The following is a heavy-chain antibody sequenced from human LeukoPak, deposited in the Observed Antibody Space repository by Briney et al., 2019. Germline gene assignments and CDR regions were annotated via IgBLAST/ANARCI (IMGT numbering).Heavy chain of an antibody. D-gene: IGHD1-26*01. Sequence: GGSLRLSCAASGFTFDDYGMSWVRQAPGKGLEWVSGINWNGGSTGYADSVKGRFTISRDNAKNSLYLQMNSLRAEDTALYYCAREGYSGSYGVIDYWGQGTLVTVSS. CDR3: AREGYSGSYGVIDY. CDR2: INWNGGST. V-gene: IGHV3-20*04. CDR1: GFTFDDYG. J-gene: IGHJ4*02.